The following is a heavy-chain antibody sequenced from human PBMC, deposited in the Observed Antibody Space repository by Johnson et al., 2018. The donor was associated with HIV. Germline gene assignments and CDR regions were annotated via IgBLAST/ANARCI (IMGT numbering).Heavy chain of an antibody. CDR1: TFTFSDYY. CDR3: ARRDSGSLSFDL. CDR2: ISSTGGSK. J-gene: IGHJ3*01. D-gene: IGHD1-26*01. V-gene: IGHV3-11*01. Sequence: QVQLVESGGGLVKPGGSLRLSCAVSTFTFSDYYMRWIRQAPGTGLEYVSAISSTGGSKGYADSVKGRCTISRDNGKHSLYLQMTSLRAEDTAFYYCARRDSGSLSFDLWGQGTMVTVSS.